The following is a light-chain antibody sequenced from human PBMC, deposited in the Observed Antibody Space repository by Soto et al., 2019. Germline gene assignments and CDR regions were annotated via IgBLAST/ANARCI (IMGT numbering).Light chain of an antibody. J-gene: IGKJ5*01. CDR1: QRINIY. V-gene: IGKV1-39*01. Sequence: DIQMTQSPSSLSTSVGDSVNITCRASQRINIYLNWYRQKPGKAPELLIYSASNLQSGVPSRFSGSGSGTDFTLTISSLQPEDFATYYCQQSFSTPTFGQGTRLEIK. CDR2: SAS. CDR3: QQSFSTPT.